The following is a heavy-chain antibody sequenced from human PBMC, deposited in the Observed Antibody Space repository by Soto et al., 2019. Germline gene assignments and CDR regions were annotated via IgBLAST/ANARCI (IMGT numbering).Heavy chain of an antibody. J-gene: IGHJ3*02. CDR2: IYHSVRP. CDR3: ARSPSQAFDI. Sequence: TSETLSLTCAVSSGSISSSNWWSWVRQPPGKGLEWIGEIYHSVRPNYNPSLKSRVTISVDKSKDQFSLNLTSVTAADTAVYYCARSPSQAFDIWGQGTMVTVSS. CDR1: SGSISSSNW. V-gene: IGHV4-4*02.